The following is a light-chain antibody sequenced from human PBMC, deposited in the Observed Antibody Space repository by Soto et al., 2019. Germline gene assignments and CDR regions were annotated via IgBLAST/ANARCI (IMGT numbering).Light chain of an antibody. Sequence: QSVLTQPPSVSAAPGQKVTISCSGSSSNIGNNYVSWYQQLPGTAPKLLIYDNNKRPSGIPDRFSGSKSGTSATLGITGLQTGDEADYYCGTWDSSLSGVVFGGWTKRTGL. V-gene: IGLV1-51*01. CDR2: DNN. CDR3: GTWDSSLSGVV. J-gene: IGLJ2*01. CDR1: SSNIGNNY.